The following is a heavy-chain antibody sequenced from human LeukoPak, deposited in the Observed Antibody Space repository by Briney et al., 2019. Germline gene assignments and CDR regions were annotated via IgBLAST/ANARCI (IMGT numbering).Heavy chain of an antibody. D-gene: IGHD3-22*01. Sequence: SETLSLTCAVYGGSFSGYYWSWICRPPGKGLEWIGEINHSGSTNYNPSLKSRVAISVDTSKNQFSLKLSSVTAADTAVYYCARARAHLKYYYDSSGYYYFDYWGQGTLVTVSP. J-gene: IGHJ4*02. V-gene: IGHV4-34*01. CDR2: INHSGST. CDR1: GGSFSGYY. CDR3: ARARAHLKYYYDSSGYYYFDY.